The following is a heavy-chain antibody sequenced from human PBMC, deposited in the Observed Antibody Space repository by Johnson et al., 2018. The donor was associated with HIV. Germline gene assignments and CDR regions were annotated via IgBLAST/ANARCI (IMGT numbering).Heavy chain of an antibody. Sequence: MHWVRQAPGKGLEWVTIISYDGINKYYADSLKGRFTISRDNSKDTLYLQMHSLRPEDTALYYCARDPPYGGNPSAFDVWGQGTMVTVSS. CDR2: ISYDGINK. D-gene: IGHD4-23*01. CDR3: ARDPPYGGNPSAFDV. J-gene: IGHJ3*01. V-gene: IGHV3-30-3*01.